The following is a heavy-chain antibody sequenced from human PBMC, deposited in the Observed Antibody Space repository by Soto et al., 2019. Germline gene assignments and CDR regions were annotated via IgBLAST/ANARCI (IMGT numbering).Heavy chain of an antibody. J-gene: IGHJ4*02. CDR3: ARVHTILKTRDFDY. CDR1: GGSFSGYY. Sequence: PSETLSLTCAVYGGSFSGYYWSWIRQPPGKGLEWIGEINHSGSTIYNPSLKSLVTISVDTSKNQFSLKLSSVTAADTAVYYCARVHTILKTRDFDYWGQGTLVTVSS. V-gene: IGHV4-34*01. D-gene: IGHD3-9*01. CDR2: INHSGST.